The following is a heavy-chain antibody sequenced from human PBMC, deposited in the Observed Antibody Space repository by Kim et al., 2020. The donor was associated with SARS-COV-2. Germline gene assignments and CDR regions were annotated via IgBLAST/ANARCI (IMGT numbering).Heavy chain of an antibody. D-gene: IGHD5-12*01. CDR1: GFTFSDYY. J-gene: IGHJ4*02. V-gene: IGHV3-11*05. Sequence: GGSLRLSCAASGFTFSDYYMSWIRQAPGKGLEWVSYISSSSSYTNYADSVKGRFTISRDNAKNSLYLQMNSLGAEDTAVYYCARAIRDGYNSIPHLFDYWGQGTLVTVSS. CDR3: ARAIRDGYNSIPHLFDY. CDR2: ISSSSSYT.